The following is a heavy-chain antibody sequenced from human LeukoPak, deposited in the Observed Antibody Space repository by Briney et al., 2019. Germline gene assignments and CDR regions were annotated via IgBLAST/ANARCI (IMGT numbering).Heavy chain of an antibody. CDR1: GGSISSGGYY. Sequence: SQTLSLTCTVSGGSISSGGYYWSWIRQHPGKGLGWIGYIYYSGSTYYNPSLKSRVTISVDTSKNQFSLKLSSVTAADTAVYYCARTYYYGSGSYVLFRYFDYWGQGTLVTVSS. CDR2: IYYSGST. J-gene: IGHJ4*02. V-gene: IGHV4-31*03. D-gene: IGHD3-10*01. CDR3: ARTYYYGSGSYVLFRYFDY.